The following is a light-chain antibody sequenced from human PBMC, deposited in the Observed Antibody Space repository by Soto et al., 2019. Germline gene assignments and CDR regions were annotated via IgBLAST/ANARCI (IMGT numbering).Light chain of an antibody. CDR2: DVS. J-gene: IGLJ1*01. CDR3: SSYAGNNNGV. V-gene: IGLV2-11*01. CDR1: SSDVGGYNY. Sequence: ALTQPRSVSGSPGQSVTISCTGTSSDVGGYNYVSWYQQHPGKAPKLMIYDVSKRPSGVPDRFSGSKSGNTTSLTVSGLQAEDEADYYCSSYAGNNNGVFGTGTKVTVL.